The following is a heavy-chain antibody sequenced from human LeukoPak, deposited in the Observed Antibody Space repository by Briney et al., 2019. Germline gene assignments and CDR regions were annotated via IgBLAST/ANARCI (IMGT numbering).Heavy chain of an antibody. V-gene: IGHV3-15*01. Sequence: PGGSLRLSCAASGFTFSNAWMIWVRQAPGKGLEWVGRIKSKTDGGATHYAAPVKGRFTISRDDSKNTLYLQMNSLKTEDTAVYYCTTETYYYDSGAIKYFDYWGQGTLVTVSS. CDR3: TTETYYYDSGAIKYFDY. J-gene: IGHJ4*02. D-gene: IGHD3-22*01. CDR1: GFTFSNAW. CDR2: IKSKTDGGAT.